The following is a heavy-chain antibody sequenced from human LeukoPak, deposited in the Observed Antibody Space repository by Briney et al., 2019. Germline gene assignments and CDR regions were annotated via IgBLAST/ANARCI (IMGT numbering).Heavy chain of an antibody. CDR1: GYTFTSYD. V-gene: IGHV1-8*01. CDR3: ARLAAAGTRVAYNWFDP. CDR2: MNPNSGNT. J-gene: IGHJ5*02. D-gene: IGHD6-13*01. Sequence: ASVTVSCKASGYTFTSYDINWVRQAPGQGLEWMGWMNPNSGNTGYAHKFQGRVTMTRNTSISTACMELSSLRSEDTAVYYCARLAAAGTRVAYNWFDPWGQGTLVTVSS.